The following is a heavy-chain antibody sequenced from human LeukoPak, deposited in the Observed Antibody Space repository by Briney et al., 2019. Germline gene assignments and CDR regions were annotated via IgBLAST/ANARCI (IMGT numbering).Heavy chain of an antibody. CDR2: TTWNGARI. D-gene: IGHD6-19*01. V-gene: IGHV3-9*01. CDR3: AKDFGGSGWPAFYY. Sequence: PGGSLRLSCAPSALTLDDYATECVRHPPRNWLEWASGTTWNGARISYAGSVKGRFSIPRDHAKNPLYLRIDSLRAEDPSLYYCAKDFGGSGWPAFYYWGQGTLVTVSS. CDR1: ALTLDDYA. J-gene: IGHJ4*02.